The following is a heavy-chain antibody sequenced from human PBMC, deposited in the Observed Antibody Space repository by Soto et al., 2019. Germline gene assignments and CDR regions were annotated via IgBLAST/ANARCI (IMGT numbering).Heavy chain of an antibody. D-gene: IGHD3-3*01. J-gene: IGHJ4*02. CDR1: GGSISNYF. CDR3: ARGGQDFWSGPFDY. Sequence: SETLSLTCTVSGGSISNYFCNWIRQPAGKGLEWIGRIDNSGSTNYNPSLKSRITMSADTSRNQFSLKLNSVTAADTAVYYCARGGQDFWSGPFDYWGRGALVTVS. V-gene: IGHV4-4*07. CDR2: IDNSGST.